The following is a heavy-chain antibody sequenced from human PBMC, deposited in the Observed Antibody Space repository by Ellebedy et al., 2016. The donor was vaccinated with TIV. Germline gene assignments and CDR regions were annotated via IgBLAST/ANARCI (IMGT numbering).Heavy chain of an antibody. CDR1: GYTFTSYG. D-gene: IGHD2-2*02. CDR2: ISAYNGNT. CDR3: ARDVGYCSSTSCYTGGL. V-gene: IGHV1-18*04. Sequence: ASVKVSXKASGYTFTSYGISWVRQAPGQGLEWMGWISAYNGNTNYAQKLQGRVTMTTDTSTSTAYMELRSLRSDDTAVYYCARDVGYCSSTSCYTGGLWGQGTLVTVSS. J-gene: IGHJ4*02.